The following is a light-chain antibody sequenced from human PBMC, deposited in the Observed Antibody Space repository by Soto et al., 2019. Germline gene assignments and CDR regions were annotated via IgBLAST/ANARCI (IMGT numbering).Light chain of an antibody. CDR1: QGIRND. CDR2: AAS. CDR3: LQDHNYPPT. J-gene: IGKJ1*01. V-gene: IGKV1-6*01. Sequence: AIQMTQSPSSLSAAVGDRVTITCRASQGIRNDLGWYQDKPGKAPNLLIYAASSLQAGVPSRFSGNGSGTDFTLTISSLQPEDFATHYCLQDHNYPPTFGQGTKVEIK.